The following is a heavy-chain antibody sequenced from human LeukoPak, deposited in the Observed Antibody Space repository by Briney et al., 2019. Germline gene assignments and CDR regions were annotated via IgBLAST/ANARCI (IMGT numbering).Heavy chain of an antibody. CDR2: IYTGGTP. D-gene: IGHD6-13*01. V-gene: IGHV3-53*01. Sequence: GGSLRLSCAASGFTFSSYSMNWVRQAPGKGLEWVSVIYTGGTPYYADSVKGRFTISRDISKNTVYLQMSSLRVEDTAVYFCARGAATGPTLGLDYWGQGTLVTVSS. CDR1: GFTFSSYS. CDR3: ARGAATGPTLGLDY. J-gene: IGHJ4*02.